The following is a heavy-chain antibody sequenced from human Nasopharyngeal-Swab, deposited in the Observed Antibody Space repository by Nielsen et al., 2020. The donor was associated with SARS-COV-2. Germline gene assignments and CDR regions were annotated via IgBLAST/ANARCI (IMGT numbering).Heavy chain of an antibody. V-gene: IGHV3-9*01. Sequence: SLKISCAASGFTFDDYAMHWVRQAPGKGLEWVSGISWNSGSIGYADSVKGRFTISRDNAKNSLYMQMNSLRAEDTALYYCEKGPPIGGDYYGMDVWGQGTTVTVSS. CDR1: GFTFDDYA. CDR2: ISWNSGSI. CDR3: EKGPPIGGDYYGMDV. J-gene: IGHJ6*02. D-gene: IGHD4-23*01.